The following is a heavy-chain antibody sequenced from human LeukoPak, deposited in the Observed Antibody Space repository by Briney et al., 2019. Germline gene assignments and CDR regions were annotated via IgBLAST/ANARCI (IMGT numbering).Heavy chain of an antibody. J-gene: IGHJ3*02. CDR2: ISSSGSTI. CDR3: ARIQGRAFDI. D-gene: IGHD1-1*01. V-gene: IGHV3-48*04. Sequence: GGSLRLSCAASGFTFSNYWVTWVRQAPGKGLEWVSYISSSGSTIYYADSVKGRFTISRDNAKNSLYLQMNSLRAEDTAVYYCARIQGRAFDIWGQGTMVTVSS. CDR1: GFTFSNYW.